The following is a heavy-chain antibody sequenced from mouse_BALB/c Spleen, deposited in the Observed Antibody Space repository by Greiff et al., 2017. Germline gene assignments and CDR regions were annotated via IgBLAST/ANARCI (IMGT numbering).Heavy chain of an antibody. CDR1: GYTFTSYW. D-gene: IGHD2-4*01. CDR3: ARGGIYYDYDVDY. V-gene: IGHV1-87*01. J-gene: IGHJ2*01. CDR2: IYPGDGDT. Sequence: VKLQESGAELARPGASVKLSCKASGYTFTSYWMQWVKQRPGQGLEWIGAIYPGDGDTRYTQKFKGKATLTADKSSSTAYMQLSSLASEDSAVYYCARGGIYYDYDVDYWGQGTTLTVSA.